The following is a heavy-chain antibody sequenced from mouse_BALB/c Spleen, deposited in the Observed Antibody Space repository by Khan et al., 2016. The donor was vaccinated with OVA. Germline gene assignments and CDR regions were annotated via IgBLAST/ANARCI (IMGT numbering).Heavy chain of an antibody. D-gene: IGHD1-1*01. V-gene: IGHV5-6*01. CDR3: ERLAYYYDSEGFDY. Sequence: EVELVESGGDLVKPGGSLKLSCAASGFTFSTYGMSWVRQTPDKRLEWVATVSTGGSYTYYPASVKGRFTISRDNAKNTLYLQMSSLKSEDTAIFYCERLAYYYDSEGFDYWGQGTLVTVSA. J-gene: IGHJ3*01. CDR2: VSTGGSYT. CDR1: GFTFSTYG.